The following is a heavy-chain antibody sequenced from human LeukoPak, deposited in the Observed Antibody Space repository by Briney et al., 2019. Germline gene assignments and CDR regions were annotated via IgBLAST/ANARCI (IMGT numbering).Heavy chain of an antibody. CDR2: IYYSGST. CDR3: ARVRSRPYDFWSGYYYYYYYMDV. J-gene: IGHJ6*03. V-gene: IGHV4-39*07. Sequence: SETLSLTCTVSGGSISSSSYYWGWIRQPPGKGLEWIGSIYYSGSTYYNPSLKSRVTISVDTSKNQFSLKLSSVTAADTAVYYCARVRSRPYDFWSGYYYYYYYMDVWGKGTTVTVSS. CDR1: GGSISSSSYY. D-gene: IGHD3-3*01.